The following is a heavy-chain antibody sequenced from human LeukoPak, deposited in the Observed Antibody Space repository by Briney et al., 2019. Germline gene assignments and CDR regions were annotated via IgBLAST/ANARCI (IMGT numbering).Heavy chain of an antibody. Sequence: ASVKVSCKASGYTFTSYYMHWVRQAPGQGLEWMGIINPSGGSTSYAQKFQGRVTITRDTSTSTVYMELSSLRSEDTAVYYCARDGSSGWYGWGSYYYGMDVWGQGTTVTVSS. V-gene: IGHV1-46*01. CDR2: INPSGGST. CDR1: GYTFTSYY. J-gene: IGHJ6*02. CDR3: ARDGSSGWYGWGSYYYGMDV. D-gene: IGHD6-19*01.